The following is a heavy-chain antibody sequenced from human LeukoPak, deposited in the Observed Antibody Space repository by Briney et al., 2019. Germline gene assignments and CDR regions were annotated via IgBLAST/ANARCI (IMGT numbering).Heavy chain of an antibody. CDR3: ARGGPLNV. CDR1: GYTFINYG. D-gene: IGHD3-10*01. Sequence: ASVKVSCKASGYTFINYGITWVRQAPGQGLDLMGWINTDNGNTYYEQKIQGRVTMTADTSTRTGYMELRSLRSDDTAVYYCARGGPLNVWGQGTMVTVSS. J-gene: IGHJ3*01. V-gene: IGHV1-18*01. CDR2: INTDNGNT.